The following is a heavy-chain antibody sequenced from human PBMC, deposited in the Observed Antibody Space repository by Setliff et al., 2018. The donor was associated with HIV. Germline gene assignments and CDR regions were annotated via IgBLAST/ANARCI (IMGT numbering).Heavy chain of an antibody. V-gene: IGHV1-69*06. CDR2: IIPVFGTA. CDR1: GYTFTSFA. D-gene: IGHD6-13*01. CDR3: ARGIAATLDY. Sequence: GASVKVSCKASGYTFTSFAINWVRQAPGQGLEWLGRIIPVFGTANYAQRFQARVTITVDKSTNTAYMALSSLRHDDTAIYYCARGIAATLDYWGQGTLVTVSS. J-gene: IGHJ4*02.